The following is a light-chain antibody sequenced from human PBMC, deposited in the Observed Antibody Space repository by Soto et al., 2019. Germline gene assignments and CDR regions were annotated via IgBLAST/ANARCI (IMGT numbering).Light chain of an antibody. Sequence: QSVLTQPRSVSGSPGQSVTISCTGTSSDVGTYTYVSWYQQHPGKAPKLIIYEGIKRPSGVSNRFSGSKSGNTAFLTISGLQAEDEADYYCCSYAGSGTDNYVFGSGTRSPS. CDR2: EGI. V-gene: IGLV2-23*01. J-gene: IGLJ1*01. CDR1: SSDVGTYTY. CDR3: CSYAGSGTDNYV.